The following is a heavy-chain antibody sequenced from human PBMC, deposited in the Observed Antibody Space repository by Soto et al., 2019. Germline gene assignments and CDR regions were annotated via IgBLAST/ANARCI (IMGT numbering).Heavy chain of an antibody. CDR2: IYYSGST. CDR1: GGSISSSSYY. V-gene: IGHV4-39*01. J-gene: IGHJ5*02. Sequence: PSETLSLTCTVSGGSISSSSYYWGWIRQPPGKGLEWIGSIYYSGSTYYNPSLKSRVTISVDTSKNQFSLKLSSVTAADTAVYYCAGRYSSSWYEPPPFDPWGQGTLVTVSS. CDR3: AGRYSSSWYEPPPFDP. D-gene: IGHD6-13*01.